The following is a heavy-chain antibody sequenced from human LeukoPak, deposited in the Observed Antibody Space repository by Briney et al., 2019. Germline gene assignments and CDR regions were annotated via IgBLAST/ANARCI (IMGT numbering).Heavy chain of an antibody. CDR2: IYRGGST. CDR1: GFTVNSNY. J-gene: IGHJ4*02. Sequence: GGSLRLSCAASGFTVNSNYMSWVRQAPGKGLEWVSLIYRGGSTYYADSVKGRFTLSRHNSKNTVYLQMNSLRVEDTAVYYCARERYSYGCLDYWGQGTLVTVSS. CDR3: ARERYSYGCLDY. V-gene: IGHV3-53*01. D-gene: IGHD5-18*01.